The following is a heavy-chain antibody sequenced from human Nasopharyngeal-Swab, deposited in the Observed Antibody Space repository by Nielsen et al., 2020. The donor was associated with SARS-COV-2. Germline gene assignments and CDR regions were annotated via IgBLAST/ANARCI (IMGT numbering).Heavy chain of an antibody. CDR3: ARNHQYNWNYVGAFDI. V-gene: IGHV3-74*01. Sequence: GESLKISCAASGFTFSSYWMHWVRQAPGKGLVWVSRINSDGSSTSYADSVKGRFTISRDNAKNTLYLQVNSLRAEDTAVYYCARNHQYNWNYVGAFDIWGQGTMVTVSS. CDR2: INSDGSST. D-gene: IGHD1-7*01. J-gene: IGHJ3*02. CDR1: GFTFSSYW.